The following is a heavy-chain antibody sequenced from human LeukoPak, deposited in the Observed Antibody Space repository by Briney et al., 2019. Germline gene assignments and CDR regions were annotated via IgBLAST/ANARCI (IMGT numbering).Heavy chain of an antibody. CDR1: GFTLSSYA. V-gene: IGHV3-30*04. J-gene: IGHJ4*02. CDR2: VSYDGSNK. CDR3: ARGEGLGMVRGKYFDY. D-gene: IGHD3-10*01. Sequence: GMSLRLSCAASGFTLSSYAIHWVRQAPGKGLEWVAVVSYDGSNKYNADSVLGRFTISRDNSKNTLYLQMNSLRPEDTAVYYCARGEGLGMVRGKYFDYWGQGTLVAVSS.